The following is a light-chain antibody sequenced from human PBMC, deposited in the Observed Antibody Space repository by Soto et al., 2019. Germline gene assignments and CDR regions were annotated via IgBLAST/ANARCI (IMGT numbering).Light chain of an antibody. J-gene: IGKJ4*01. Sequence: EIVLTQSPGTLSLSPGDRSTLSCSASHTVTGNYLAWYHQKPGQAPRLLIHSASSRATGIPDRFSGGGSGTDFTLTISRLEPKDFAVYYCQQFSSYPLTFGGGTKVDIK. CDR1: HTVTGNY. CDR3: QQFSSYPLT. CDR2: SAS. V-gene: IGKV3-20*01.